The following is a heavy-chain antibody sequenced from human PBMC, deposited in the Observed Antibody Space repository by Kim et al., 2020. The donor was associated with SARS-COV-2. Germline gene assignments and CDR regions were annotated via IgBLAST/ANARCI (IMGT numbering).Heavy chain of an antibody. CDR2: IDTAADT. D-gene: IGHD3-9*01. J-gene: IGHJ4*02. CDR3: ARVSYDILTGYSYFDY. CDR1: GFTFSSYD. Sequence: GGSLRLSCAASGFTFSSYDMHWVRQATGKGLEWVSAIDTAADTYYPGSVKGRFTISRENAKNSLFLQMNSLRAGDTAVYYCARVSYDILTGYSYFDYWGQGTLVTISS. V-gene: IGHV3-13*04.